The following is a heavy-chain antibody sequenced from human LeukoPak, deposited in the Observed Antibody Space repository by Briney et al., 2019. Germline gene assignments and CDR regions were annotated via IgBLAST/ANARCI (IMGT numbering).Heavy chain of an antibody. CDR3: AKDEWQWLAIDH. Sequence: GGSLRLSCAASGFTFSSYSMIWVRQAPGKGLEWVSYISSSSSTTYYADSVKGRFTISGDNAKNSLYLHMNSLRDEDTAVYYCAKDEWQWLAIDHWGQGTLVTVSS. D-gene: IGHD6-19*01. J-gene: IGHJ4*02. CDR2: ISSSSSTT. V-gene: IGHV3-48*02. CDR1: GFTFSSYS.